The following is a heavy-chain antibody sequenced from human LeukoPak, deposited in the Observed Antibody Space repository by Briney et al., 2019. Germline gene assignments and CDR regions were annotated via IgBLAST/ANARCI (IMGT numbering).Heavy chain of an antibody. CDR2: IYSGGST. CDR3: ARDSYYYDSGYFDY. V-gene: IGHV3-66*01. Sequence: GGSLRLSCAASGFTVSSNYTSWVRQAPGKGPEWVSVIYSGGSTYYADSVKGRFTISRDNSKNTLYLQMNSLRAEDTAVYYCARDSYYYDSGYFDYWGQGTLVTVSS. D-gene: IGHD3-22*01. CDR1: GFTVSSNY. J-gene: IGHJ4*02.